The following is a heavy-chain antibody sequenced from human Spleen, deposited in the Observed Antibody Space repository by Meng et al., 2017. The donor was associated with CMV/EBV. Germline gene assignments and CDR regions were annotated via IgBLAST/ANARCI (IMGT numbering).Heavy chain of an antibody. CDR2: TPHDGSDK. J-gene: IGHJ4*02. D-gene: IGHD1-26*01. CDR1: KFTFRSFG. V-gene: IGHV3-30*02. CDR3: AKDYRQYRWELLGYFDY. Sequence: GESLKISCAASKFTFRSFGMHWVRQAPGKGLEWVAFTPHDGSDKYYADSVKGRFTISRDNSKNTLCLQMNSLRVEDTAVYYCAKDYRQYRWELLGYFDYWGQGTLVTVSS.